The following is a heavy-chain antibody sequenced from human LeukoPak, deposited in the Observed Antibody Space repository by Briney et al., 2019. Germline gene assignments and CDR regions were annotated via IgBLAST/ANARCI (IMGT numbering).Heavy chain of an antibody. V-gene: IGHV4-59*12. D-gene: IGHD6-19*01. CDR1: GGSISSYY. CDR2: IYYSGST. CDR3: ARDQAIAVAIPGGY. J-gene: IGHJ4*02. Sequence: SETLSLTCTVSGGSISSYYWSWIRQPPGKGLEWIGYIYYSGSTNYNPSLKSRVTISVDTSKNQFSLKLSSVTAADTAVYYCARDQAIAVAIPGGYWGQGTLVTVSS.